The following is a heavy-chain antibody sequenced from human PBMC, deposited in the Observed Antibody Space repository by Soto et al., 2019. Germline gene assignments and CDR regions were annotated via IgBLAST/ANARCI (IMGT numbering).Heavy chain of an antibody. J-gene: IGHJ5*02. CDR2: ISYDGSNK. V-gene: IGHV3-30-3*01. CDR1: GFTFSSYA. Sequence: GGSLRVSWAASGFTFSSYAMHWVRQAPGKGLEWVAVISYDGSNKYYADSVKGRFTISRDNSKNTLYLQMNSLRAEDTAVYYCARDHLPGIAAAGTQFDPWGQGTLVTVSS. D-gene: IGHD6-13*01. CDR3: ARDHLPGIAAAGTQFDP.